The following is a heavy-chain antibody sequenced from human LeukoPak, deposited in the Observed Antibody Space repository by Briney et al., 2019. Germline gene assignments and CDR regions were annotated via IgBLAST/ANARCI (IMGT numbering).Heavy chain of an antibody. V-gene: IGHV4-34*01. D-gene: IGHD4-17*01. CDR1: GGSFSGYY. CDR3: ARDRFGDTFDY. CDR2: INHSGST. J-gene: IGHJ4*02. Sequence: TSETLSLTCAVYGGSFSGYYWSWIRQPPGKGLEWIGEINHSGSTNYNPSLRSRVTISVDTSKNQFSLKLSSVTAADTAVYYCARDRFGDTFDYWGQGTLVTVSS.